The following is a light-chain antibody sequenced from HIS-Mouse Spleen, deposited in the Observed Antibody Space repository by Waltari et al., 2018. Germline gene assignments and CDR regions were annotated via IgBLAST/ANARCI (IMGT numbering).Light chain of an antibody. CDR2: WYS. Sequence: SYELTQPPSVSVSPGQTARITCSGDALPKKYAYWYQQKSGQAPVLVIYWYSKRPSGILGRFSGSSSGTMATLTISGAQVEDEADYYCYSTDSSGNHRVFGGGTKLTVL. CDR1: ALPKKY. V-gene: IGLV3-10*01. J-gene: IGLJ2*01. CDR3: YSTDSSGNHRV.